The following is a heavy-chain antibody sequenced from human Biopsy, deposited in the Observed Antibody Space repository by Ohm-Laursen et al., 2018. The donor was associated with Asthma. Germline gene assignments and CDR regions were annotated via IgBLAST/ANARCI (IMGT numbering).Heavy chain of an antibody. D-gene: IGHD3-16*02. CDR3: AREKVIESRGFQNWFDP. J-gene: IGHJ5*02. CDR1: GFTFSSYW. CDR2: INSDGSST. V-gene: IGHV3-74*01. Sequence: SLRLSCAASGFTFSSYWMHWVRQAPGKGLVWVSRINSDGSSTSYADSVKGRFTISRDYSKNTLYLQMHSLRAEDTAVYYCAREKVIESRGFQNWFDPWGQGTLVHVSS.